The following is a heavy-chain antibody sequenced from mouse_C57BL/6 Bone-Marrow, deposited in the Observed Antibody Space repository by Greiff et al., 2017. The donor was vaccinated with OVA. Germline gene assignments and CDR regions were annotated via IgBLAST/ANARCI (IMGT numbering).Heavy chain of an antibody. CDR2: IYPGDGDT. D-gene: IGHD2-4*01. CDR1: GYAFSSSW. Sequence: LVESGPELVKPGASVKISCKASGYAFSSSWMNWVKQRPGKGLEWIGRIYPGDGDTNYNGKFKGKATLTADKSSSTAYMQLSSLTSEDSAVYFCARCDYDDSAWFAYWGQGTLVTVSA. V-gene: IGHV1-82*01. CDR3: ARCDYDDSAWFAY. J-gene: IGHJ3*01.